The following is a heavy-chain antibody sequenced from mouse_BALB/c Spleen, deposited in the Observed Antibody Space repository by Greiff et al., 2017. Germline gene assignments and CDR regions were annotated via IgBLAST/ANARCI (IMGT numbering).Heavy chain of an antibody. CDR3: ARSFGYDGAWFAY. J-gene: IGHJ3*01. CDR2: INPSSGYT. Sequence: QVQLKESGAELARPGASVKMSCKASGYTFTSYTMHWVKQRPGQGLEWIGYINPSSGYTNYNQKFKDKATLTADKSSSTAYMQLSSLTSEDSAVYYCARSFGYDGAWFAYWGQGTLVTVSA. D-gene: IGHD2-2*01. CDR1: GYTFTSYT. V-gene: IGHV1-4*01.